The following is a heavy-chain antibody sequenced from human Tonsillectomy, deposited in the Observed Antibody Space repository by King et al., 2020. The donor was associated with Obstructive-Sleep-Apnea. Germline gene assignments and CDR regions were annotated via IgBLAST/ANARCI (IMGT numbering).Heavy chain of an antibody. CDR3: AREVGSYGYYFDY. D-gene: IGHD3-16*01. J-gene: IGHJ4*02. CDR1: GGSISSYY. Sequence: QLQESGPGLVKPSETLSLTCTVSGGSISSYYWSWIRQPPGKGLEWMGYIYYSVSTNYNPSLRSRVTISIDTSKNQFSLKLSSVTAADTAVYYCAREVGSYGYYFDYWGQGTLVTVSS. V-gene: IGHV4-59*01. CDR2: IYYSVST.